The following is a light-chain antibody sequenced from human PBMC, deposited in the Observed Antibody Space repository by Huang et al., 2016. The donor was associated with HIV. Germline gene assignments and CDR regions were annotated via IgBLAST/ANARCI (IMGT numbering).Light chain of an antibody. CDR2: DAS. J-gene: IGKJ2*01. V-gene: IGKV1-39*01. Sequence: DIQMTQSPSSLSASVGDRVTISCLASQIISTYLIWYQQKPGKAPKLLIYDASSVQRGVPSRFGGSGSGTDFTLTISSLQPEDFATYYCQQSHSTPYTFGQGTKLEIK. CDR3: QQSHSTPYT. CDR1: QIISTY.